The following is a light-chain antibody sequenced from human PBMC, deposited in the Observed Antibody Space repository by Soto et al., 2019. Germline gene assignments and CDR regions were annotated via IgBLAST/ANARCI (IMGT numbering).Light chain of an antibody. CDR2: GAS. V-gene: IGKV3-15*01. CDR1: QSVSSN. J-gene: IGKJ1*01. CDR3: QQYNNWPQT. Sequence: EIVVTQSPATLSVSPGERSTLSCLASQSVSSNLAWYQQKPGQAPRLLIYGASTRATGIPARFSGSGSGTEFTLTISSLQSEDFAVYYCQQYNNWPQTFGQGTQVDIK.